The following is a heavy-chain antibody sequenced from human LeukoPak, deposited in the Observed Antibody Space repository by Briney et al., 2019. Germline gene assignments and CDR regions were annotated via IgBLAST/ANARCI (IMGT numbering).Heavy chain of an antibody. CDR2: ISWDGGST. CDR3: AKDNARRYYYDSSGYPAERGGFDY. J-gene: IGHJ4*02. V-gene: IGHV3-43*01. CDR1: GFTFDDYT. D-gene: IGHD3-22*01. Sequence: GGSLRLSCAASGFTFDDYTMHWVRQAPGKVLEWVSLISWDGGSTYYADSVKGRFTISRDNSKNSLYLQMNSLRTEDTALYYCAKDNARRYYYDSSGYPAERGGFDYWGQGTLVTVSS.